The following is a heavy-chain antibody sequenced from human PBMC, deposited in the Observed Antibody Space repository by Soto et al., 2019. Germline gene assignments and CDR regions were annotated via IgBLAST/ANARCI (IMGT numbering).Heavy chain of an antibody. V-gene: IGHV3-13*01. CDR3: ARVSSATDAFDI. Sequence: GGSLRLSCAASGFTFSSYDMHWVRQATGKGLEWVSAIGTAGDTYYPGSVKGRFTISRENAKNSLYLQMNSLRAGDTAVYYCARVSSATDAFDIWGKGTMVTVSS. CDR1: GFTFSSYD. J-gene: IGHJ3*02. CDR2: IGTAGDT.